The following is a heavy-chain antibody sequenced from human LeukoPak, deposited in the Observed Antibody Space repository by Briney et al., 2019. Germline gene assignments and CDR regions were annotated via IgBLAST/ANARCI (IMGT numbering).Heavy chain of an antibody. V-gene: IGHV3-7*01. J-gene: IGHJ4*02. CDR3: ARDDYGDYTFDY. CDR2: IKQDGSQK. D-gene: IGHD4-17*01. Sequence: GGPLRLSCAASGFTFSSYWMSWVRQAPGKGLEWVANIKQDGSQKYYVDSVKGRFTISRDNAKNSLYLQMNSLRAEDTAVYYCARDDYGDYTFDYWGQGTLVTVSS. CDR1: GFTFSSYW.